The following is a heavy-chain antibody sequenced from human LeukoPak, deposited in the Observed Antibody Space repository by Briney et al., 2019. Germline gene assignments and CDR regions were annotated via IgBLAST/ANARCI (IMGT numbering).Heavy chain of an antibody. CDR1: GGSISSSNW. CDR3: ARDFIGGGRDGYNYGFDY. J-gene: IGHJ4*02. D-gene: IGHD5-24*01. Sequence: PSETLSLTCAVSGGSISSSNWWSWVRQPPGKGLEWIGEIYHSGSTNYNPSLKSRVTISVDKSKNQFSLKLSSVTAADTAVYYCARDFIGGGRDGYNYGFDYWGQGTLVTVSS. V-gene: IGHV4-4*02. CDR2: IYHSGST.